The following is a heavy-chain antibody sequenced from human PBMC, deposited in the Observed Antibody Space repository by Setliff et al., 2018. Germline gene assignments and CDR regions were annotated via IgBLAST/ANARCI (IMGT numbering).Heavy chain of an antibody. Sequence: GGSLRLSCGASGFTYNNCWVSWVRQAPGKGQEWLASINPDGSEKYYVDSVKGRFTISRDNAKNSLSLQMNSLRTEGAAVYYCFGAGTCSYWGQGTLVTVSS. V-gene: IGHV3-7*01. CDR3: FGAGTCSY. CDR2: INPDGSEK. D-gene: IGHD3-10*01. J-gene: IGHJ4*02. CDR1: GFTYNNCW.